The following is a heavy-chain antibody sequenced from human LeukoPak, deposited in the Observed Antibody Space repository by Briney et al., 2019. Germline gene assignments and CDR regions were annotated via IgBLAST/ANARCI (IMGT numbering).Heavy chain of an antibody. Sequence: GGSLRLSCAASGFTVSSNYMSWDRQAPGKGLEWVSFIYTTGRTYYADSVKGRFTISRDDSKNTVFLQMNSLRAEDTAVYYCARDPPMTTDFALDVWGQGTTVTVSS. J-gene: IGHJ6*02. CDR2: IYTTGRT. CDR1: GFTVSSNY. CDR3: ARDPPMTTDFALDV. D-gene: IGHD4-11*01. V-gene: IGHV3-66*01.